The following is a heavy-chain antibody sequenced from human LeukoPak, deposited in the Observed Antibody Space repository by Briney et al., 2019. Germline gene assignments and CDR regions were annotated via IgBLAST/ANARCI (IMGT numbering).Heavy chain of an antibody. CDR1: GYTFTSYY. D-gene: IGHD3-22*01. J-gene: IGHJ5*02. CDR2: ISAYNGNT. CDR3: ARVESYDSSGYYYPRFDP. Sequence: ASVKVSCKASGYTFTSYYMHWVRQAPGQGLEWMGWISAYNGNTNYAQKLQGRVTMTTDTSTSTAYMELRSLRSDDTAVYYCARVESYDSSGYYYPRFDPWGQGTLVTVSS. V-gene: IGHV1-18*04.